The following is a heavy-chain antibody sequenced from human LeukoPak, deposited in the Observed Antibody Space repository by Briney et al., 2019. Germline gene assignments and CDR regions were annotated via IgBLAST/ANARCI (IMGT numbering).Heavy chain of an antibody. CDR3: ARGGWRSIAARPSLQEENWFDP. D-gene: IGHD6-6*01. V-gene: IGHV1-2*02. J-gene: IGHJ5*02. CDR2: INPNSGGT. Sequence: GASVKVSCKASGYTFTGYYMHWVRQAPGQGLEWMGWINPNSGGTNYAQKFQGRVTMTRDTSISTAYMELSRLRSDDTAVYYCARGGWRSIAARPSLQEENWFDPWGQGTLVTVSS. CDR1: GYTFTGYY.